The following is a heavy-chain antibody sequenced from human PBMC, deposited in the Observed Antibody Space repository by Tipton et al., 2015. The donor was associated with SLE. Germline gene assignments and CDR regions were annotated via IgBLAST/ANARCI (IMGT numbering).Heavy chain of an antibody. D-gene: IGHD3/OR15-3a*01. CDR2: IDSDGGTT. J-gene: IGHJ4*02. Sequence: GSLRLSCAASGFSFSNYWIHWVRQVPGKGLVWVSHIDSDGGTTSYADSVKGRFTISRDNAKNTLYLQMNSLRAEDTAIYYCAKVTGAEFIMLFGLDYWGQGTLVTVSS. V-gene: IGHV3-74*01. CDR1: GFSFSNYW. CDR3: AKVTGAEFIMLFGLDY.